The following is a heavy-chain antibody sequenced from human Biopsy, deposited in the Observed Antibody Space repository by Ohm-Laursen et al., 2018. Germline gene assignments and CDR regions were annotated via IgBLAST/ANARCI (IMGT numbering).Heavy chain of an antibody. V-gene: IGHV1-8*01. D-gene: IGHD1-7*01. J-gene: IGHJ5*02. CDR1: GYTFTSYD. Sequence: PVKVSCKASGYTFTSYDITWVRQASGQGPEWIGWLNPVSGNSNFGQKFRGRVTVTSDTSISTAYMELSGLTSDDTATYYCGRAVRNQLLTDPWGQGTLVTVTS. CDR3: GRAVRNQLLTDP. CDR2: LNPVSGNS.